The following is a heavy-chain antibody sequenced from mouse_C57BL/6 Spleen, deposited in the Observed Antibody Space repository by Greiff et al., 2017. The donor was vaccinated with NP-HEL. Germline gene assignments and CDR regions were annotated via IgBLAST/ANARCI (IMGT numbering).Heavy chain of an antibody. Sequence: EVQLVESGGGLVKPGGSLKLSCAASGFTFSSYAMSWVRQTPEKRLEWVATISDGGSYTYYPDNVKGRFTISRDNAKNNLYLQMSHLKSEDTAMDYCARALLDSSGYVGYWGQGTTLTVSS. J-gene: IGHJ2*01. CDR2: ISDGGSYT. CDR3: ARALLDSSGYVGY. V-gene: IGHV5-4*01. D-gene: IGHD3-2*02. CDR1: GFTFSSYA.